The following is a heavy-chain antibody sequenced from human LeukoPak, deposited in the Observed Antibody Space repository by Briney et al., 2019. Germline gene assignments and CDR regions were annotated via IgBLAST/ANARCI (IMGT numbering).Heavy chain of an antibody. CDR2: ISAYNGNT. CDR1: GYTFTSYG. Sequence: ASVKVSCKASGYTFTSYGISWVRQAPGQGLEWMGWISAYNGNTNYAQKLQGRVTMTTDTSTSTAYMELRSLRSDDTAVYYCARDRVKAAAGKVWMDYWGQGTMVTVSS. V-gene: IGHV1-18*01. CDR3: ARDRVKAAAGKVWMDY. J-gene: IGHJ3*01. D-gene: IGHD6-13*01.